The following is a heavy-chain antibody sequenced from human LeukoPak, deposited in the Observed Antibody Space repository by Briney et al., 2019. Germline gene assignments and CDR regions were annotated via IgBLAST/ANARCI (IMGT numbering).Heavy chain of an antibody. CDR2: IIPIFGTA. J-gene: IGHJ4*02. Sequence: GASVKVSCKASGGTFSSYAISWVRQAPGQGLEWMGGIIPIFGTANYAQKSQGRVTITADESTSTAYMELSSLRSEDTAVYYCASVRYQLGYCSSTRCYSFDYWGQGTLVTVSS. CDR1: GGTFSSYA. D-gene: IGHD2-2*02. V-gene: IGHV1-69*01. CDR3: ASVRYQLGYCSSTRCYSFDY.